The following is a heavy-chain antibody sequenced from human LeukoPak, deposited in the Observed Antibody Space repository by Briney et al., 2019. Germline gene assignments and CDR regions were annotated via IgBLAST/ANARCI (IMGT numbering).Heavy chain of an antibody. V-gene: IGHV4-59*08. J-gene: IGHJ1*01. CDR2: VYYSGIS. Sequence: SETLSLTCTVSGGSISNYYWSWIRQPPGKGLEWIGYVYYSGISNYNPSLKSRVTISVDTSKNQLYLKLSSVTATDTAVYYCASLSQDYGDYYLRYWGQGTLVTVSS. CDR1: GGSISNYY. D-gene: IGHD4-17*01. CDR3: ASLSQDYGDYYLRY.